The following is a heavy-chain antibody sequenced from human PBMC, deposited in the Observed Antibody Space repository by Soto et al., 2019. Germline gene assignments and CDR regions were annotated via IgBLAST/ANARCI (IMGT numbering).Heavy chain of an antibody. Sequence: PGGSLRLSCAASGFTFSSNWMNWVRQAPGKGLEWVANIKQDGSEKYYVESVKGRFTFSRDNAKNLFYLQMNSLRAEDTAVYYCARDLGYCSGGTCYSVLDYWGQGT. D-gene: IGHD2-15*01. CDR2: IKQDGSEK. V-gene: IGHV3-7*01. CDR1: GFTFSSNW. CDR3: ARDLGYCSGGTCYSVLDY. J-gene: IGHJ4*02.